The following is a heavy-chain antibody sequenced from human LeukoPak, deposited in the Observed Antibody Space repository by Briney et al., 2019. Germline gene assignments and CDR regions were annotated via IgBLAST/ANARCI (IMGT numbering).Heavy chain of an antibody. CDR2: INAGNGNT. CDR1: GYTFTSYA. D-gene: IGHD6-13*01. V-gene: IGHV1-3*01. Sequence: ASVKVSCKASGYTFTSYAMHWVRQAPGQRLEWMGWINAGNGNTKYSQKLQGRVTITRDTSASTAYMELSSLRSEDTAVYYCAPVGIAAAGTSSWGQGTLVTVSS. CDR3: APVGIAAAGTSS. J-gene: IGHJ4*02.